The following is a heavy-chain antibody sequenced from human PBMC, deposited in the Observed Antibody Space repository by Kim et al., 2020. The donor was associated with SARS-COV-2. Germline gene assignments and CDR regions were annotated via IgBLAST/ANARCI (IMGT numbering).Heavy chain of an antibody. CDR2: IYSGGST. V-gene: IGHV3-53*04. CDR1: GFTVSSNY. CDR3: ARERFGESTYYYYYGMDV. Sequence: GGSLRLSCAASGFTVSSNYMSWVRQAPGKGLEWVSVIYSGGSTYYADSVKGRFTISRHNSKNTLYLQMNSLRAEDTAVYYCARERFGESTYYYYYGMDVWPRDHGHRLL. J-gene: IGHJ6*02. D-gene: IGHD3-10*01.